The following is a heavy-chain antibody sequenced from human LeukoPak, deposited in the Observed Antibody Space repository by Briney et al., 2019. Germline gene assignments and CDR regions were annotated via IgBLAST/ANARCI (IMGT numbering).Heavy chain of an antibody. D-gene: IGHD3-22*01. CDR2: IRSDGSNK. CDR1: GFTFSSYG. J-gene: IGHJ4*02. V-gene: IGHV3-30*02. Sequence: GGSLRLSCAASGFTFSSYGMHWVRQAPGKGLEWVAFIRSDGSNKFYADSVKGRFTISRDNSKNTLYLQMNSLRAEDTAVYYCARGPTGKDSSGYYYGYFDYWGQGTLVTVSS. CDR3: ARGPTGKDSSGYYYGYFDY.